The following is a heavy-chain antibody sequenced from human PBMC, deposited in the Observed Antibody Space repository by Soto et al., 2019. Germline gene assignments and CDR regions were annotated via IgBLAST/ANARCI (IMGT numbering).Heavy chain of an antibody. CDR2: MNPNSGNT. Sequence: GASVKVSCKASGYTFTSYDINWVRQATGQGLEWMGWMNPNSGNTGYAQKFQGRVTMTRNTSISTAYMELSSLRSEDTAVYYCARGWFGTYYDFWSGTSGMDVWGQGTTVTVSS. V-gene: IGHV1-8*01. D-gene: IGHD3-3*01. J-gene: IGHJ6*02. CDR1: GYTFTSYD. CDR3: ARGWFGTYYDFWSGTSGMDV.